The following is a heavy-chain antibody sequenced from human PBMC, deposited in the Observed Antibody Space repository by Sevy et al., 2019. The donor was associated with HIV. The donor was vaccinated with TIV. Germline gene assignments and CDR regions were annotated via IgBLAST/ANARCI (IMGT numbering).Heavy chain of an antibody. D-gene: IGHD2-21*02. V-gene: IGHV3-30*04. Sequence: GGSLRLSCAASGFTFSSYAMHWVRQAPGKGLEWVAVISYDGSNKYYADSVKGRFTISRDNSKNTLYLQMNSLRAEDTAVYYCERDRKIAVLLEVVTARNFDYWGQGTLVTVSS. CDR2: ISYDGSNK. J-gene: IGHJ4*02. CDR1: GFTFSSYA. CDR3: ERDRKIAVLLEVVTARNFDY.